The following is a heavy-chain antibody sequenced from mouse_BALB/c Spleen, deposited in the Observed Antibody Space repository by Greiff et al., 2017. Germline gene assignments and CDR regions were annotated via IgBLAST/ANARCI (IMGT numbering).Heavy chain of an antibody. D-gene: IGHD4-1*01. Sequence: EVNLVESGGGLVKPGGSLKLSCAASGFTFSSYAMSWVRQTPEKRLEWVASISSGGSTYYPDSVKGRFTISRDNARNILYLQMSSLRSEDTAMYYCARGTDYYAMDYWGQGTSVTVSS. V-gene: IGHV5-6-5*01. CDR3: ARGTDYYAMDY. CDR1: GFTFSSYA. J-gene: IGHJ4*01. CDR2: ISSGGST.